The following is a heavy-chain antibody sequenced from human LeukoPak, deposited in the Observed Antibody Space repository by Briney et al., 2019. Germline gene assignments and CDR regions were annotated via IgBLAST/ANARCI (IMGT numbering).Heavy chain of an antibody. CDR2: IYPDDSDT. J-gene: IGHJ4*02. Sequence: GESLKISCQFSGYTLANYWIGWVRQLPGKGLEWMGVIYPDDSDTRYSPSSQGQVTISVDKSIATAYVQWGSLKASDSAMYYCARGDFWSVSNRYFDHWGQGTQVTVSS. D-gene: IGHD3-3*01. CDR1: GYTLANYW. CDR3: ARGDFWSVSNRYFDH. V-gene: IGHV5-51*01.